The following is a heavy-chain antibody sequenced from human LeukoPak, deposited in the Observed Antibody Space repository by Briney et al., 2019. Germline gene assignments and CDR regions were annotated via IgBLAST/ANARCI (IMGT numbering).Heavy chain of an antibody. Sequence: SVKVSCKASGGTFSSYAISWVRQAPGQGLEWMGMIIPIFGTANYAQKFQGRVTITTDESTSTAYMELSSLRSEDTAVYYCASPPYRRDGYNLGGDAFDIWGQGTMVTVSS. V-gene: IGHV1-69*05. CDR2: IIPIFGTA. D-gene: IGHD5-24*01. J-gene: IGHJ3*02. CDR3: ASPPYRRDGYNLGGDAFDI. CDR1: GGTFSSYA.